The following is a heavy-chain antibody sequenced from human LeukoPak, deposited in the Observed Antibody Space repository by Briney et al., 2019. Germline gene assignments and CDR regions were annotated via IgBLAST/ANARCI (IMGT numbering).Heavy chain of an antibody. CDR3: AKDPFGGGATKRYFQH. J-gene: IGHJ1*01. V-gene: IGHV3-9*01. CDR1: GFTFDDYA. CDR2: ISWNSGSI. Sequence: TGGSLRLSCAASGFTFDDYAMHWVRQAPGKGLEWVSGISWNSGSIGYADSVKGRFTISRDNAKNSLYLQMNSLRAEDTALYYCAKDPFGGGATKRYFQHWGQGTLVTVSS. D-gene: IGHD1-26*01.